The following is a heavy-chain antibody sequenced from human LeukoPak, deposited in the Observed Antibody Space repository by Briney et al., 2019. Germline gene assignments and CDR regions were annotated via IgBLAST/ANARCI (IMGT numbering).Heavy chain of an antibody. CDR3: ARESESSGWYDY. CDR1: GFMFHDYA. Sequence: GSLRLSCAAPGFMFHDYAIHWVRQAPGKGLEWVSLISGDGGSTFYADSVKGRFTISRDNSKNSLYLQMNSLRSDDTALYYCARESESSGWYDYWGQGTLVTVSS. J-gene: IGHJ4*02. D-gene: IGHD6-19*01. V-gene: IGHV3-43*02. CDR2: ISGDGGST.